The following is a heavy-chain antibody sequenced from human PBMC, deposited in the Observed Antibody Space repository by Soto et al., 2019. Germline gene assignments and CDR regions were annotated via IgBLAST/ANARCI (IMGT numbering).Heavy chain of an antibody. J-gene: IGHJ4*02. D-gene: IGHD3-10*01. CDR2: INPSGDST. CDR1: GYTFSSYY. V-gene: IGHV1-46*01. Sequence: QVQLVQSGAEVKKPGASVKVSCKASGYTFSSYYMHWVRQAPGQGLEWMGVINPSGDSTTYAQRFQGRVSTTKDTSTSTLYMELSSLRSDDTAVYYCARDWEFGYWGQGTLVTVSS. CDR3: ARDWEFGY.